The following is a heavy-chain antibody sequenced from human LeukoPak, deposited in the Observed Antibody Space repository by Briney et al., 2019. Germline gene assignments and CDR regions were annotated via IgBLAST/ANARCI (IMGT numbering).Heavy chain of an antibody. CDR2: IYTSGST. CDR3: ARHPLLGSYWYFDL. V-gene: IGHV4-4*09. J-gene: IGHJ2*01. Sequence: SETLSLTCTVSGGSIRSYYWSWIRQPPGKGLEWIGYIYTSGSTSYNPSLKSRVTISLDMSKNQFSLNLSSVTAADTALYYCARHPLLGSYWYFDLWGRGTLVTVSS. D-gene: IGHD3-10*01. CDR1: GGSIRSYY.